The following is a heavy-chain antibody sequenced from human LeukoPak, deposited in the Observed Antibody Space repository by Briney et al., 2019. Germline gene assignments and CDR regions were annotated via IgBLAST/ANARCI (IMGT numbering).Heavy chain of an antibody. V-gene: IGHV3-48*04. Sequence: PGGSLRLSCAASGFSVNNYNMDWVRQTPGKGLEWLSYIRSASPSTHYGDSVKGRFTISRDIAKNSLDLQMNSLRPEDTAMYYCVREAHSTNLGAPPFDTWGQGALVTVSS. CDR1: GFSVNNYN. CDR3: VREAHSTNLGAPPFDT. D-gene: IGHD1-26*01. CDR2: IRSASPST. J-gene: IGHJ4*02.